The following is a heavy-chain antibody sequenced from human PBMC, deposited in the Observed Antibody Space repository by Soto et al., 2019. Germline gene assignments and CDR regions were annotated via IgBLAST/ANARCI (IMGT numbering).Heavy chain of an antibody. Sequence: QVQLQESGPGLVKPSQTLSLTCTVSGGSISSGGYYWSWIRQHPGKGLEWIGYIFYSGTTYYNPALKSRVPISVDTSKTQFSLKLSSVTDAESAVYYCARSVDPWGQGTLVTVSS. CDR2: IFYSGTT. CDR3: ARSVDP. J-gene: IGHJ5*02. CDR1: GGSISSGGYY. V-gene: IGHV4-31*03.